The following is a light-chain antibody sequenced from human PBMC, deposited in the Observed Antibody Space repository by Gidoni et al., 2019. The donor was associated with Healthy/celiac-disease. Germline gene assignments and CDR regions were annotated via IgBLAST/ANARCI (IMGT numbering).Light chain of an antibody. V-gene: IGKV1-33*01. CDR3: QRYDNLPALT. CDR1: QDISNY. CDR2: DAS. Sequence: DIHMPQSPASLSASVGDRVTITCQASQDISNYLNWYQQKPGKAPKLLIDDASNLETGVPSRFSGSGSGTDFTFTISSLQPEDIATYYCQRYDNLPALTFGGGTKVEIK. J-gene: IGKJ4*01.